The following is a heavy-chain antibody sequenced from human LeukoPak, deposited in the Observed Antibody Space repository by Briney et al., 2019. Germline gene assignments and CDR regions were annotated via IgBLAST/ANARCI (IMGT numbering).Heavy chain of an antibody. Sequence: GGSLRLSCAASGFAFSSYWMSWVRQAPGKGLEWVANIKQDGSEKYYVDSEKGRFTISRDNAKNSLYLQMNSLRAEDTAVYYCARESRSGWPFLFDYWGQGTLVTVSS. CDR3: ARESRSGWPFLFDY. V-gene: IGHV3-7*01. CDR1: GFAFSSYW. J-gene: IGHJ4*02. CDR2: IKQDGSEK. D-gene: IGHD6-19*01.